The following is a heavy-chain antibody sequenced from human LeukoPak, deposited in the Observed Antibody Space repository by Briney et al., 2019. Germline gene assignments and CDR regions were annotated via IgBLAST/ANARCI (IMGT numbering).Heavy chain of an antibody. J-gene: IGHJ4*02. D-gene: IGHD5-12*01. CDR1: GGSISSGDYY. CDR3: ARAGNSGYDYALGY. CDR2: IYYSGST. V-gene: IGHV4-30-4*02. Sequence: PSDTLSLTCTVSGGSISSGDYYWSWIRQPPGKGLEWIGYIYYSGSTYYNPSLKSRVTISVDTSKNQFSLKLSSVTAADTAVYYCARAGNSGYDYALGYWGQGTLVTVSS.